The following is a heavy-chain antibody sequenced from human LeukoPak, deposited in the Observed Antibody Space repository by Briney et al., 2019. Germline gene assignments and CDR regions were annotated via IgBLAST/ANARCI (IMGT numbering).Heavy chain of an antibody. CDR2: ISGSGGST. D-gene: IGHD3-9*01. Sequence: GGSLRLSCAASGFTFSSYAMSWVRQAPGKGLEWVSAISGSGGSTYYADSVKGRFTVSRDNSKNTLYLQMNSLRAEDTAVYYCAKSVDFDWLKDYWGQGTLVTVSS. V-gene: IGHV3-23*01. J-gene: IGHJ4*02. CDR3: AKSVDFDWLKDY. CDR1: GFTFSSYA.